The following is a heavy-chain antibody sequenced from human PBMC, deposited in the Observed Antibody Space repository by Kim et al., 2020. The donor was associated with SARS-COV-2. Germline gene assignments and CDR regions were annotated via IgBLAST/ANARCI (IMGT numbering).Heavy chain of an antibody. CDR3: VREAVITMVRGIVDY. D-gene: IGHD3-10*01. CDR2: IYTSGST. Sequence: SETLSLTCTVSGGSISSGSYYWSWIRQPAGKGLEWIGRIYTSGSTNYNPSLKSRVTISVDTSKNQFSLKLSSVTAADTAVYYCVREAVITMVRGIVDYWGQGTLVTVSS. J-gene: IGHJ4*02. CDR1: GGSISSGSYY. V-gene: IGHV4-61*02.